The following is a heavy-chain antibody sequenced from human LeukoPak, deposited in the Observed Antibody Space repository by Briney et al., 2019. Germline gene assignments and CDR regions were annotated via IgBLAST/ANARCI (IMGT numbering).Heavy chain of an antibody. Sequence: SETLSLTCTVSGGSLSSYYWSWLRQPPGKGLEWIGYIYYSGSTNYNPSLKSRVTISVDTSKNQFSLKLSSVTAADTAVYYCASSTSYYYGMDVWGQGTTVTVSS. CDR2: IYYSGST. CDR1: GGSLSSYY. J-gene: IGHJ6*02. D-gene: IGHD2-2*01. CDR3: ASSTSYYYGMDV. V-gene: IGHV4-59*08.